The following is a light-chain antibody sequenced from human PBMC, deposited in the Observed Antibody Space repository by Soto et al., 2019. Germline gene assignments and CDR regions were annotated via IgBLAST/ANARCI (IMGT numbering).Light chain of an antibody. CDR3: QHYGSSPPIT. CDR2: GAS. V-gene: IGKV3-20*01. Sequence: EIVLTQSPGTLSLSPGARATLSCRASQSVSSSYLAWYQQKPGQAPRLLIYGASSRATRIPDRFIGSGSGTYFTRTSSRLEPEDFAVYYCQHYGSSPPITFGPGTKVDIK. CDR1: QSVSSSY. J-gene: IGKJ3*01.